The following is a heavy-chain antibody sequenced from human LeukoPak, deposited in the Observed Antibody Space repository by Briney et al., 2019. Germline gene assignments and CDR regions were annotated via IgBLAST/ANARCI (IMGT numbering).Heavy chain of an antibody. CDR1: GGSISSSSYY. J-gene: IGHJ4*02. CDR3: ARVPIFGVAHFDY. V-gene: IGHV4-39*07. D-gene: IGHD3-3*01. CDR2: IYYSGST. Sequence: SETLSHTCTVSGGSISSSSYYWGWIRQPPGKGLEWIGSIYYSGSTYYNPSLKSRVTISVDTSKNQFSLKLSSVTAADTAVYYCARVPIFGVAHFDYWGQGTLVTVSS.